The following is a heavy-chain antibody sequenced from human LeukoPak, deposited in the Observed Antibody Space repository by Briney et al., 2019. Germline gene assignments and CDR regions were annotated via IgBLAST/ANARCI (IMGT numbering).Heavy chain of an antibody. V-gene: IGHV4-39*01. CDR3: ARLTGGYDYVWGSYVSDAFGI. Sequence: SETLSLTCTVSGGSISSSSYYWGWIRQPPGKGLEWIGSIYYSGSTYYNPSLKSRVTISVDTSKNQFSLKLSSVTAADTAVYYCARLTGGYDYVWGSYVSDAFGIWGQGTMVTVSS. CDR2: IYYSGST. J-gene: IGHJ3*02. CDR1: GGSISSSSYY. D-gene: IGHD3-16*01.